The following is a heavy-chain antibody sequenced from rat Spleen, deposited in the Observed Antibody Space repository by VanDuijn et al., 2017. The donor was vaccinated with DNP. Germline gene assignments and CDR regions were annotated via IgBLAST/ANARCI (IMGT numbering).Heavy chain of an antibody. D-gene: IGHD1-11*01. Sequence: EVQLVESGGGLVQPGNSLKLSCAASGFTFSDYAMAWVRQSPKKGLVWVATIIYDGSSTYYRDSVKGRFTISRHNAENTVYLKMNSLRSEDTATYYCAKGGDYGGFDYWGQGVMVTVSS. CDR2: IIYDGSST. J-gene: IGHJ2*01. V-gene: IGHV5-17*01. CDR3: AKGGDYGGFDY. CDR1: GFTFSDYA.